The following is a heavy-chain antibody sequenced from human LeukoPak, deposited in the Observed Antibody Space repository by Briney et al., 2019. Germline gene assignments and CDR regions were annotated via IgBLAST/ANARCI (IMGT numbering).Heavy chain of an antibody. CDR1: GYSISSGYY. J-gene: IGHJ6*03. V-gene: IGHV4-38-2*02. CDR2: IYRSGST. D-gene: IGHD1-26*01. Sequence: SETLSLTCTVSGYSISSGYYWGWIRQPPGKGLEWIGSIYRSGSTYYNPSLKSRVTISVDTSKNQFSLKLSSVTAADTAVYYCARITGATTRPVGDYYYMDVWGKGTTVTVSS. CDR3: ARITGATTRPVGDYYYMDV.